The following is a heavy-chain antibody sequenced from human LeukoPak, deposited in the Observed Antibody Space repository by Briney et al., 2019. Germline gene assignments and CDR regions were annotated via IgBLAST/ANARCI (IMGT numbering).Heavy chain of an antibody. V-gene: IGHV3-23*01. CDR2: ITGSDGSS. D-gene: IGHD3-9*01. CDR3: AKWGDYDILTGYYVPDY. J-gene: IGHJ4*02. Sequence: GGSLRLSCVASGFTFTNYAISWVRQAPGKGLEAVSAITGSDGSSYYADSVKGRFTISRDNSKNTLYLQVNSLRAEDTAVYYCAKWGDYDILTGYYVPDYWGQGTLVTVSS. CDR1: GFTFTNYA.